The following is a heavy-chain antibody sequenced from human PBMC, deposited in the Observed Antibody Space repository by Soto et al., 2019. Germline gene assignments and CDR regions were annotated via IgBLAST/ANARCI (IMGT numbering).Heavy chain of an antibody. V-gene: IGHV2-5*02. J-gene: IGHJ4*02. CDR3: AHSRPPRLLDY. Sequence: QITLKESGPPLVKPTQTLTLTCTFSGFSLSTSGVGVGWIRQPPGKALEWLALIYWDDDKRYSSSLNSRLTITKDTSTNQLVLTMTNMDPVDTATYYCAHSRPPRLLDYWGQGTLVTVSS. CDR2: IYWDDDK. CDR1: GFSLSTSGVG.